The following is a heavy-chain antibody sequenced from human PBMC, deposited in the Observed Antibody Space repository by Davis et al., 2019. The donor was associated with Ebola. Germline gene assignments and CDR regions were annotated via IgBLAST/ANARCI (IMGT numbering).Heavy chain of an antibody. CDR2: VYFSGVA. Sequence: SETLSLTCAVYGGSFSGYYWSWIRQPPGKGLEWIGYVYFSGVANYNPSLKSRLRISVDTSNNQFSLKLSSVTAADTAVYYCARSYGDYIPFDSWGQGTLVTVSS. V-gene: IGHV4-34*01. CDR3: ARSYGDYIPFDS. J-gene: IGHJ4*02. D-gene: IGHD4-17*01. CDR1: GGSFSGYY.